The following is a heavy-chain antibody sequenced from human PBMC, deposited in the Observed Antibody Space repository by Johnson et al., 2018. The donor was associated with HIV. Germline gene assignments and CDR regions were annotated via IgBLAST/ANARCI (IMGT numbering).Heavy chain of an antibody. V-gene: IGHV3-33*05. J-gene: IGHJ3*02. CDR2: ISYDGSNK. CDR1: GFTFSSYG. CDR3: ARDSYDSSGQQHDAFDI. Sequence: QVQLVESGGGVVQPGKSLRLSCAASGFTFSSYGMHWVRQAPGKGLEWVAVISYDGSNKYYVDSVKGRFTISRDNAKNSLYLQMKSLRAEETAVYYGARDSYDSSGQQHDAFDIWGRGTMVTVSS. D-gene: IGHD3-22*01.